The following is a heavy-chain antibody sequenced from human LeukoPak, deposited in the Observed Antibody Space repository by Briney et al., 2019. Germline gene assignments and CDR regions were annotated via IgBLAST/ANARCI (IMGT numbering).Heavy chain of an antibody. D-gene: IGHD1-1*01. Sequence: GGSLRLSCAASVFTFSTYGFHRVRQAPGKGLEWVAFISYDGSDDYYAASVKGRFTISRDNSKSTLYLQVSSLRVEDTAVYHCARDNWNDVSGAFDIWGQGTMVTVSS. CDR2: ISYDGSDD. V-gene: IGHV3-30*12. J-gene: IGHJ3*02. CDR3: ARDNWNDVSGAFDI. CDR1: VFTFSTYG.